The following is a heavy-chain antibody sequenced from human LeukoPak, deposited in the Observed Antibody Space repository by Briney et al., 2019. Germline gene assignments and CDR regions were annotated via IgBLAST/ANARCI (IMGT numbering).Heavy chain of an antibody. CDR3: ARAMVRGVNWFDP. J-gene: IGHJ5*02. CDR2: INPNDGDT. Sequence: ASVKVSCKASGYTFTDYYMHWVRQAPGQGFEWMGWINPNDGDTNYAQKFQGWVTMTRDTSISTAYMELSRLRSDDTAVYYCARAMVRGVNWFDPRGQGTLVTVSS. CDR1: GYTFTDYY. D-gene: IGHD3-10*01. V-gene: IGHV1-2*04.